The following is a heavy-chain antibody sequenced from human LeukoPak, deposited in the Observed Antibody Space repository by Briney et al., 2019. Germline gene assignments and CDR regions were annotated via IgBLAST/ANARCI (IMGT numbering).Heavy chain of an antibody. CDR2: IKHDGSEK. Sequence: PGGSLRLSCAASGFTLSSYWMSWVRQAPGKGLEWVANIKHDGSEKYHVDSVKGRFTISRDNAKKSLYLQMNSLRAEDTAVYYCARVRVVSYYGMDVWGQGTTVIVSS. CDR3: ARVRVVSYYGMDV. J-gene: IGHJ6*02. V-gene: IGHV3-7*05. CDR1: GFTLSSYW.